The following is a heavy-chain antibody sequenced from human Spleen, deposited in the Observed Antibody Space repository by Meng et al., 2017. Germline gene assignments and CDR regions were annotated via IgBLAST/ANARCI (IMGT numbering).Heavy chain of an antibody. Sequence: SCVFSVFTLNKHAMSWVRQAPGKGLEWVSAISGSGRATYYVDSVKGRFTISRDNSKNTLYLQMKSLRAEDAPVYYCAKGISQHYFYYCAMDVWGQGTTVTVSS. V-gene: IGHV3-23*01. D-gene: IGHD3-3*02. CDR1: VFTLNKHA. CDR3: AKGISQHYFYYCAMDV. J-gene: IGHJ6*02. CDR2: ISGSGRAT.